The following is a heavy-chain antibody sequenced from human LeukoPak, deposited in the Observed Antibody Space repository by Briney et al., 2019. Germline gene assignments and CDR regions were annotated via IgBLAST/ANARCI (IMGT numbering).Heavy chain of an antibody. CDR1: GFTFSSYS. CDR2: ISSTGTYI. D-gene: IGHD6-19*01. CDR3: ARGIALPGTAYYFDY. V-gene: IGHV3-21*01. J-gene: IGHJ4*02. Sequence: GGSLRLSCAASGFTFSSYSINWVRQAPGRGLEWVSSISSTGTYIYYADSVKGRFTISRDNAENSLYLQMNSLRAEDTAVYYCARGIALPGTAYYFDYWGQGALVTVPS.